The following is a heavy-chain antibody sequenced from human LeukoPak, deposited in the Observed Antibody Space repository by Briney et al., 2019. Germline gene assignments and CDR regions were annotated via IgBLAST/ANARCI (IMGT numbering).Heavy chain of an antibody. J-gene: IGHJ1*01. CDR3: ARAPSEIGGYYPEYFRH. CDR2: IKSDGST. CDR1: GFTFSSYA. Sequence: GGSLRLSCAASGFTFSSYAMTWVRQAPGKGLVWVSRIKSDGSTNYADSVKGRFTISRDNAKNTVSLQMNSLRAEDTGVYYCARAPSEIGGYYPEYFRHWGQGTLVTVSS. D-gene: IGHD3-22*01. V-gene: IGHV3-74*01.